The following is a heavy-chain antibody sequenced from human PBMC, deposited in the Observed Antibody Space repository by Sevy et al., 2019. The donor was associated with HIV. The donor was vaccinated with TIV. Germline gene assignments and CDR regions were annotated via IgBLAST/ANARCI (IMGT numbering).Heavy chain of an antibody. Sequence: GGSLRLSCAASGFTFSNFGMHWARQVPGGGLEWVAIIWYGGKNAYYADSVKGRFTISRDNSKNTLYLQMNNLRAEDTAVYYCARDLEEWELRYLGYWGQGTLVTVSS. J-gene: IGHJ4*02. CDR2: IWYGGKNA. CDR3: ARDLEEWELRYLGY. D-gene: IGHD1-26*01. V-gene: IGHV3-33*01. CDR1: GFTFSNFG.